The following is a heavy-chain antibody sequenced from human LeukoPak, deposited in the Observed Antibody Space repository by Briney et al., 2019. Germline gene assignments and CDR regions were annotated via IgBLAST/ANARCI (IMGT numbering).Heavy chain of an antibody. V-gene: IGHV5-51*01. CDR1: GYRFTSYW. CDR3: ARHSGTYSSHVAFDY. D-gene: IGHD1-26*01. J-gene: IGHJ4*02. Sequence: GESLKISCKGSGYRFTSYWIGWVRQMPGKGLEWMGIIYPGDSDTRYSPSFQGQVTISADKSISTAYLQWSSLKAWDTAMYYCARHSGTYSSHVAFDYWGQGTLVTVSS. CDR2: IYPGDSDT.